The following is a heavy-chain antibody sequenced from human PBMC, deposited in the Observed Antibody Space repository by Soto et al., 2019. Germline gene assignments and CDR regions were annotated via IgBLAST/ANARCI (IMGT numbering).Heavy chain of an antibody. Sequence: PGGSLRLSCAASGFTFSSYGMHWVRQAPGKGLEWVAVISYDGSNKYYADSVKGRFIISRDNAKNSLYLQMNSLRAEDTALYYCARDMIGDILPTYYKVYYYAMDVWGQGTTVTVS. D-gene: IGHD3-9*01. CDR3: ARDMIGDILPTYYKVYYYAMDV. V-gene: IGHV3-30*03. CDR2: ISYDGSNK. J-gene: IGHJ6*02. CDR1: GFTFSSYG.